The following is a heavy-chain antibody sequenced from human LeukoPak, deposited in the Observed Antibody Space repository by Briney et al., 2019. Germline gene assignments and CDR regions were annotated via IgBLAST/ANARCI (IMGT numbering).Heavy chain of an antibody. CDR3: ARDNPNDYGDYGNGMDV. D-gene: IGHD4-17*01. V-gene: IGHV4-59*01. J-gene: IGHJ6*02. CDR1: GGSISSYY. CDR2: IYYSGST. Sequence: PSETLSLTCTVSGGSISSYYWSWIRQPPGKGLEWIGYIYYSGSTNYNPSLKSRVTISLDTSKNQFSLKLSSVTAADTAVYYCARDNPNDYGDYGNGMDVWGQGTTVTVSS.